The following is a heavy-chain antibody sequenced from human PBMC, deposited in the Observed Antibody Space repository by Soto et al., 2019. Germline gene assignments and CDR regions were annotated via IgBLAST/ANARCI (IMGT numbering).Heavy chain of an antibody. Sequence: GGSLRLSCAASGFTFSHNWMGWVRQAPGKGLEWVANIKQDGSEKYYVDSVKGRFTVSRDNAKNSLYLQMNSLRAEDTAVYYCARDIAAAGLDSWGQGTLVTV. V-gene: IGHV3-7*03. D-gene: IGHD6-13*01. J-gene: IGHJ4*02. CDR1: GFTFSHNW. CDR3: ARDIAAAGLDS. CDR2: IKQDGSEK.